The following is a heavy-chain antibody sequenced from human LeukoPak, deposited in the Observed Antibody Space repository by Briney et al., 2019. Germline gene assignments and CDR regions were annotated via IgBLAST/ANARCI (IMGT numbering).Heavy chain of an antibody. CDR2: IIPIFGTA. V-gene: IGHV1-69*13. CDR3: ARARRGLLWFGDLYT. Sequence: SVKVSCKASGGTFSSYAISWVRQAPGQGLEWMGGIIPIFGTANYAQKFQGRVTITADESTSTAYMELSSLRSEDTAVYYCARARRGLLWFGDLYTWGQGTLVTVSS. D-gene: IGHD3-10*01. CDR1: GGTFSSYA. J-gene: IGHJ4*02.